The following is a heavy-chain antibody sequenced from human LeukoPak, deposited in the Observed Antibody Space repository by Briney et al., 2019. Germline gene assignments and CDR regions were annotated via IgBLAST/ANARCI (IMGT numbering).Heavy chain of an antibody. Sequence: SETLSLTCTVSGGSISSSNYFWGWIRQPPGKGLEWIGAIYYSGSTYYNPSLKSRVTISVDTSKNQFSLKLSSVTAADTAVYYCARNSIQNWFDPWGQGTLVTVSS. CDR1: GGSISSSNYF. V-gene: IGHV4-39*01. CDR2: IYYSGST. J-gene: IGHJ5*02. CDR3: ARNSIQNWFDP.